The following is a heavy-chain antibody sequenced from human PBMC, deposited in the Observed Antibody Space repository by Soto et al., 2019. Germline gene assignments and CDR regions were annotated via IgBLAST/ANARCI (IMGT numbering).Heavy chain of an antibody. CDR2: MGAHSGHT. J-gene: IGHJ6*02. CDR1: GYNFTRFG. V-gene: IGHV1-18*01. D-gene: IGHD6-13*01. CDR3: GSEGQQLAQEDYYQFNGMDV. Sequence: QFQLVQSGAEVKKPGASVKVSCKASGYNFTRFGISWVRQAPGHGLEWMGWMGAHSGHTRQAQKCQGRLTMTTDASMTTAYIDLRSLTSDDTALYYCGSEGQQLAQEDYYQFNGMDVWGQGTTVIVSS.